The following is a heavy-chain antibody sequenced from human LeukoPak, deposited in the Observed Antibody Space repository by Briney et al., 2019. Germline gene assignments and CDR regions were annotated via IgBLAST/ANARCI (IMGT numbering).Heavy chain of an antibody. V-gene: IGHV3-30-3*02. Sequence: PGRSLRLSCVASGFTFSSYAMHWVRQAPGKGLEWVAVISYDGSNKFYADSVKGRFTLSRDNSKNTLYLQMNSLRIEDTAVYYCGRGSVGFGELNYWGQGTLVTVSS. CDR1: GFTFSSYA. CDR3: GRGSVGFGELNY. D-gene: IGHD3-10*01. CDR2: ISYDGSNK. J-gene: IGHJ4*02.